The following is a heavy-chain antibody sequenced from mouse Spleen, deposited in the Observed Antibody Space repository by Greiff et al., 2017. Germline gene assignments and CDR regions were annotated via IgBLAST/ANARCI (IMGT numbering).Heavy chain of an antibody. J-gene: IGHJ2*01. V-gene: IGHV1-80*01. CDR2: IYPGDGDT. CDR3: ARADSYYGSSYFDY. Sequence: QVQLQQSGAELVRPGSSVKISCKASGYAFSSYWMNWVKQRPGQGLEWIGQIYPGDGDTNYNGKFKGKATLTADKSSSTAYMQLSSLTSEDSAVYFCARADSYYGSSYFDYWGQGTTLTVSS. CDR1: GYAFSSYW. D-gene: IGHD1-1*01.